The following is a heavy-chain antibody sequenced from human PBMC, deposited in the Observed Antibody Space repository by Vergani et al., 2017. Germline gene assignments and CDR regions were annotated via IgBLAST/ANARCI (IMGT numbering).Heavy chain of an antibody. CDR1: GDSVISTDYY. CDR3: ASKRGACRAAYCHSYDF. Sequence: QVQLQESGPGLVKPSETLSLTCTVSGDSVISTDYYWGWIRHPPGKGLEWIGSMDYSGSTSYNPSLESRISISFETPKNQFSLRLTSVTAADTALYYCASKRGACRAAYCHSYDFWGPGTLVGVSS. D-gene: IGHD2-15*01. CDR2: MDYSGST. J-gene: IGHJ4*02. V-gene: IGHV4-39*01.